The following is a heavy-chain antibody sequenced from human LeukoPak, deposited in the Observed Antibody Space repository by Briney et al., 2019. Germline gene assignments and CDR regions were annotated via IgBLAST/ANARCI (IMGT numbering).Heavy chain of an antibody. D-gene: IGHD1-26*01. CDR2: IKSKTDGGTT. V-gene: IGHV3-15*01. CDR3: TTDYSGSYFGWFDP. CDR1: GLSFSNAW. Sequence: PGGSLRLSCAASGLSFSNAWMSWVRQAPGKGLEWVGRIKSKTDGGTTDYAAPVKGRFTISRDDSKNTLYLQMNSLKTEDTAVYYCTTDYSGSYFGWFDPWGQGTLVTVSS. J-gene: IGHJ5*02.